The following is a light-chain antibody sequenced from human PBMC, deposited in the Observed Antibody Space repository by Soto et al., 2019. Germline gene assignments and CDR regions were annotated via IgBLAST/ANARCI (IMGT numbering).Light chain of an antibody. CDR3: QQRNIWPPVT. CDR2: DTS. CDR1: QSVNIY. J-gene: IGKJ5*01. V-gene: IGKV3-11*01. Sequence: IVMTQSPATLSESPGERATLSCRASQSVNIYLPWYQQKPGQPPRLLSYDTSNRATGIPARFSGSVSGTDFSLTLRSLEPEDSAIYYCQQRNIWPPVTFGQGTRLEIK.